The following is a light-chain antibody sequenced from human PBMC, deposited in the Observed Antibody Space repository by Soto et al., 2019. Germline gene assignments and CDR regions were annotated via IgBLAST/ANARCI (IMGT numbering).Light chain of an antibody. CDR1: SSDVGGYNY. CDR2: DVS. Sequence: QSALTQPASVSGSHGQSITISCTGTSSDVGGYNYVSWYQQHPGKAPKLMIYDVSNRPSGVSNRFSGSKSGNTASLTISGLQAEDESDYYCSSYTSSSTLVFGGVTKLTVL. CDR3: SSYTSSSTLV. V-gene: IGLV2-14*01. J-gene: IGLJ2*01.